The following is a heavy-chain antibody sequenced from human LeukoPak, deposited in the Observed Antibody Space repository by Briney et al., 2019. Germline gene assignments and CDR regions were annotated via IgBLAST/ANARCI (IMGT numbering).Heavy chain of an antibody. CDR1: GFTFRNYW. D-gene: IGHD1-1*01. J-gene: IGHJ4*02. CDR3: ATDEAATGRLDY. Sequence: PGGXXRLSCAASGFTFRNYWMHWVRQAPGKGLVWVSRINSDGSSTIYADSVKGRFTISRDNAENTLYLQINSLRAEDTAVYYCATDEAATGRLDYWGQGTLVTDSS. V-gene: IGHV3-74*01. CDR2: INSDGSST.